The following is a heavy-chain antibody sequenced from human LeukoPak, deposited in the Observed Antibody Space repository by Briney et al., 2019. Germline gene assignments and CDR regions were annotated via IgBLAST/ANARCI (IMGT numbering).Heavy chain of an antibody. V-gene: IGHV3-11*01. CDR2: SSGSDSTI. D-gene: IGHD3-22*01. CDR1: GFNFRDYY. Sequence: PGGSLRLSCAASGFNFRDYYMSWIRQAPGKGLEWVSYSSGSDSTIYYADSVKGRFTISRDNAKNSLSLQMNSLRAEDTAVYFCARYYYDSSGYYYFDYWGQGTLVTVSS. CDR3: ARYYYDSSGYYYFDY. J-gene: IGHJ4*02.